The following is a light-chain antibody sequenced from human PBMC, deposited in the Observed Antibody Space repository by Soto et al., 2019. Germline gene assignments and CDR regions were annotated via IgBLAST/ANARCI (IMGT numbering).Light chain of an antibody. CDR2: VGTGGIVG. CDR1: SGYSNYK. J-gene: IGLJ2*01. V-gene: IGLV9-49*01. CDR3: GADHGSGSNFVV. Sequence: QLVLTQPPSASASLGASVTLTCTLSSGYSNYKVDWYQQRPGKGPRFVMRVGTGGIVGSKGDGIPDRFSVLGSGLNRYLTIKNIPEEDESDYHGGADHGSGSNFVVFGGGTQLTVL.